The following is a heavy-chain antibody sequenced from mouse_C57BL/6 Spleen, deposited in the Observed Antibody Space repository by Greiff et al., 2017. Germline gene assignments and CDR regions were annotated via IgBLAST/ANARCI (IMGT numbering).Heavy chain of an antibody. V-gene: IGHV2-2*01. CDR3: ARKPPHGYTYAMDY. Sequence: VKVVESGPGLVQPSQSLSITCTVSGFSLTSYGVHWVRQSPGKGLEWLGVIWSGGSTDYNAAFISRLSISKDNSKSQVFFKMNSLQADDTAIYYCARKPPHGYTYAMDYWGQGTSVTVSS. D-gene: IGHD2-2*01. CDR1: GFSLTSYG. J-gene: IGHJ4*01. CDR2: IWSGGST.